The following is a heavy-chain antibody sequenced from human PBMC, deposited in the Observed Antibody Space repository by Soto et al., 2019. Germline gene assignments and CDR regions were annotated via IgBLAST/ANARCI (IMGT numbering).Heavy chain of an antibody. D-gene: IGHD4-4*01. CDR1: GFTFSSYG. Sequence: GGSLRFSCAASGFTFSSYGMHWVRQAPGKGLEWVAVISYDGSNKYYADSVKGRFTISRDNSKNTLYLQMNSLRAEDTAVYYCAKDQATVTRYYYYYGMDVWGQGTTVTVSS. V-gene: IGHV3-30*18. J-gene: IGHJ6*02. CDR3: AKDQATVTRYYYYYGMDV. CDR2: ISYDGSNK.